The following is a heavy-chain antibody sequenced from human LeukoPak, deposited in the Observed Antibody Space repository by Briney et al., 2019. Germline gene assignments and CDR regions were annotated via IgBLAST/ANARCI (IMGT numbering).Heavy chain of an antibody. Sequence: PSETLSLTCAVSGGSISSSNWWSWVRQPPGKGLEWIGEIYHSGSTNYNPSLKSRVTISVDKSKNQFSLKLSSVTAADTAVYYCARDRGLGYPPRTVWFDPWGQGTLVTVSS. D-gene: IGHD1-1*01. CDR3: ARDRGLGYPPRTVWFDP. V-gene: IGHV4-4*02. J-gene: IGHJ5*02. CDR2: IYHSGST. CDR1: GGSISSSNW.